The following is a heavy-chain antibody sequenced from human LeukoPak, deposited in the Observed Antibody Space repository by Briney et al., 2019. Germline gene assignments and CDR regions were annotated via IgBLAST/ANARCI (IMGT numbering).Heavy chain of an antibody. CDR1: GYSFTTHW. J-gene: IGHJ5*02. V-gene: IGHV5-51*01. CDR3: ARLPYCGGDCYPNWFDP. Sequence: GESLKISCKGSGYSFTTHWIGWVRQMPGKGLELMGIIYPGGSDIRYSPSFQGQVTISADKSISTAYLQWSSLKASDTAMYYCARLPYCGGDCYPNWFDPWGQGTLVTVSS. D-gene: IGHD2-21*02. CDR2: IYPGGSDI.